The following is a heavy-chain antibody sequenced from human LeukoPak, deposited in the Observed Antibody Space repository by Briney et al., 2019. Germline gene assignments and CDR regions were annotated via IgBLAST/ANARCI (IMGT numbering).Heavy chain of an antibody. CDR2: ISAYNGNT. Sequence: GASVKVSCKASGYTFTSYGISWVRQAPGQGLEWMGWISAYNGNTNYAQKLQGRVTMTTDTSTSTAYMELRSLRSDDTAVYYCARGGGSVRSHDYGDYEVPSSPNWFDPWGQGTLVTVSS. CDR1: GYTFTSYG. D-gene: IGHD4-17*01. CDR3: ARGGGSVRSHDYGDYEVPSSPNWFDP. J-gene: IGHJ5*02. V-gene: IGHV1-18*01.